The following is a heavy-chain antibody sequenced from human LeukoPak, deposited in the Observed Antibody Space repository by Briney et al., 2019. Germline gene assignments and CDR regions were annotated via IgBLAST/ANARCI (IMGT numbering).Heavy chain of an antibody. CDR3: ARAFCSSTSCAYGPSGY. D-gene: IGHD2-2*01. J-gene: IGHJ4*02. Sequence: PGGSLRLSCAASGFTFSSYAMSWVRQAPGKGLEWVSAISGSGGSTYYADSVKGRFTISRDNAKNSLYLQMNSLRAEDTAVYYCARAFCSSTSCAYGPSGYWGQGTLVTVSS. CDR2: ISGSGGST. CDR1: GFTFSSYA. V-gene: IGHV3-23*01.